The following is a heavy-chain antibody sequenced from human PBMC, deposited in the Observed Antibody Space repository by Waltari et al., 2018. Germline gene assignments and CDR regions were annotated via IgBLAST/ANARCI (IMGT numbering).Heavy chain of an antibody. D-gene: IGHD6-19*01. Sequence: EVQLVESGGDLVQPGGSLRLSCAASGFPFSRSWMHWLRQVPGKGLMWVSRINTDGSDTVYADSVKGRFSISRDNAKNTLYLQMNSLRAEDTAVYYCARDFSVAGPTTVDSWGQGTLVTVSS. V-gene: IGHV3-74*01. CDR1: GFPFSRSW. CDR3: ARDFSVAGPTTVDS. CDR2: INTDGSDT. J-gene: IGHJ4*02.